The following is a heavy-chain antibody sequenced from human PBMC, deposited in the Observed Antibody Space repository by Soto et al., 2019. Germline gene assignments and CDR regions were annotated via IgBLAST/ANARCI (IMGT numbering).Heavy chain of an antibody. CDR2: IYYSGST. CDR1: GGSISSYY. D-gene: IGHD3-22*01. Sequence: QVQLQESGPGLVKPSETLSLTCTVSGGSISSYYWSWIQQPPGKGLEWIGYIYYSGSTNYNPSLKSRVTISVDTSKNQFSLKLSSVTAADTAVYYCARHRSYDSSGYWYFDLWGRGTLVTVSS. J-gene: IGHJ2*01. CDR3: ARHRSYDSSGYWYFDL. V-gene: IGHV4-59*08.